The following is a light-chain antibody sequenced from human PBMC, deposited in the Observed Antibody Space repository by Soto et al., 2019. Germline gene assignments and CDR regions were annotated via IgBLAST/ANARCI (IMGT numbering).Light chain of an antibody. Sequence: QSVLTQSPSVSGAPGQRVTISCTGSSSNIGAGYDVHWYQQLPGTAPKLLIYGNSNRPSGVPDRCSGSKSGTSASLAITGLQAEDEADYYCQSYDSSLSGYVFGTGTKVTVL. J-gene: IGLJ1*01. CDR2: GNS. CDR1: SSNIGAGYD. V-gene: IGLV1-40*01. CDR3: QSYDSSLSGYV.